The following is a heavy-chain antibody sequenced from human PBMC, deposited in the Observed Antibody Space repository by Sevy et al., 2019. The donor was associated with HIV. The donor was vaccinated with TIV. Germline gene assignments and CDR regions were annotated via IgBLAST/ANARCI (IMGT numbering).Heavy chain of an antibody. Sequence: SETLSLTCAVYGGSFSGYYWTWIRQPPGKALEWIGEINHSASTNYNPSLKSRVTISVDTSKNQFSLKLTSVTAADTAVYYCAREGSSSDSYYYYMDVWGKGTTVTVSS. J-gene: IGHJ6*03. CDR1: GGSFSGYY. CDR3: AREGSSSDSYYYYMDV. V-gene: IGHV4-34*01. D-gene: IGHD6-6*01. CDR2: INHSAST.